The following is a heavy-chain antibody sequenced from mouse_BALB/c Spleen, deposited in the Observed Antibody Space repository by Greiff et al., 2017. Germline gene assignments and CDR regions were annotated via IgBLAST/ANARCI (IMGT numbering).Heavy chain of an antibody. V-gene: IGHV1S29*02. J-gene: IGHJ4*01. CDR2: IYPYNGGT. CDR1: GYTFTDYN. Sequence: EVQLQQSGPELVKPGASVKISCTASGYTFTDYNMHWVKQSHGKSLEWIGYIYPYNGGTGYNQKFKSKATLTVDNSSSTAYLELRSLTSEDSAVYYCAREGNLYYGYDDAMDYWGQGTSVTVSS. CDR3: AREGNLYYGYDDAMDY. D-gene: IGHD2-2*01.